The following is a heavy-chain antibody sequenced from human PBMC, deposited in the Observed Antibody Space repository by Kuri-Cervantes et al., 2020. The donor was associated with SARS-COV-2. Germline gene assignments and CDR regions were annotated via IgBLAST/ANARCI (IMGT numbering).Heavy chain of an antibody. V-gene: IGHV1-46*01. CDR2: INPSGGST. Sequence: ASVKVSCKASGYTFTSYGISWVRQAPRQGLEWMGIINPSGGSTSYAQKFQGRVTMTRDTSTSTVYMELSSLRSEDTAVYYCARDFVSVSSSSHYYYGMDVWGQGTTVTVSS. CDR3: ARDFVSVSSSSHYYYGMDV. D-gene: IGHD6-6*01. CDR1: GYTFTSYG. J-gene: IGHJ6*02.